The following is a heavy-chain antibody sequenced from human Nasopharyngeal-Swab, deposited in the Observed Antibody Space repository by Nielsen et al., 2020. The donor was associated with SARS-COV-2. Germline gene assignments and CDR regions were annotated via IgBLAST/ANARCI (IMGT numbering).Heavy chain of an antibody. CDR3: ARAGEYRFDY. Sequence: GGSLRLSCAGSGFTFSSSWLHWVRQAPGEGLVWVARLNGDATTVDYADSVKGRLTISRDNAKNTLYLQMNGLRDEDTAIYYCARAGEYRFDYWGQGTLVTVSS. CDR1: GFTFSSSW. J-gene: IGHJ4*02. D-gene: IGHD7-27*01. CDR2: LNGDATTV. V-gene: IGHV3-74*01.